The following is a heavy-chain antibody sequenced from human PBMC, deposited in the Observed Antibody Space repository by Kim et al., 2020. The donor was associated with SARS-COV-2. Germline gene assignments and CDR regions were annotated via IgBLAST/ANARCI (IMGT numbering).Heavy chain of an antibody. V-gene: IGHV3-30*18. Sequence: GGSLRLSCAASGFTLRNYGMHWVRHAPGKGREWVAFISHNGNYRKYADSGKGRVTITRDNSRNTLFLEMDSLRGEDTAVYYCAKDRRYCASTFCAPDHCDSWGQGTLVTVSS. J-gene: IGHJ4*02. D-gene: IGHD2-15*01. CDR2: ISHNGNYR. CDR1: GFTLRNYG. CDR3: AKDRRYCASTFCAPDHCDS.